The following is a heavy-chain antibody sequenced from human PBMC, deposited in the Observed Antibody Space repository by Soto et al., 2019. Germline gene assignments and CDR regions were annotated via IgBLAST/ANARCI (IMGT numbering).Heavy chain of an antibody. J-gene: IGHJ4*02. V-gene: IGHV4-59*01. CDR3: ARGPIYSSSSD. CDR1: GGSISSYY. Sequence: PSETLSLTCTVSGGSISSYYWSWIRQPPGKGLEWIGYIYYSGSTNYNPSLKSRVTISLDTSKNQFSLRLSSVTAADTAVYYCARGPIYSSSSDWGQGTLVTVSS. CDR2: IYYSGST. D-gene: IGHD6-6*01.